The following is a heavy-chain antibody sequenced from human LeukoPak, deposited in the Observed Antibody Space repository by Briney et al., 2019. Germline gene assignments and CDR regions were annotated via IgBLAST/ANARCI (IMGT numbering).Heavy chain of an antibody. CDR3: ARAKVAAAGISWKVDYYGMDV. CDR1: GFTFSSAA. J-gene: IGHJ6*02. V-gene: IGHV3-21*01. Sequence: PGGSLRLSCAASGFTFSSAAMSWFRQAPGKGLEWVSSISSSSSYIYYADSVKGRFTISRDNAKNSLYLQMNSLRAEDTAVYYCARAKVAAAGISWKVDYYGMDVWGQGTTVTVSS. D-gene: IGHD6-13*01. CDR2: ISSSSSYI.